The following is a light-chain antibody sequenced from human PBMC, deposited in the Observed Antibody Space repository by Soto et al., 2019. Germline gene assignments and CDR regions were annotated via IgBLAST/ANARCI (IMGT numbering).Light chain of an antibody. CDR2: GAS. CDR1: QSFSSSY. V-gene: IGKV3-20*01. J-gene: IGKJ1*01. CDR3: QQYGSSRT. Sequence: EIVLTQSPGTLSLSPGERATLSCRASQSFSSSYLAWYQQKPGQAPRLLIYGASIRATGIPDRFSGSGSGTDFTLTISRLESEDFAVYYCQQYGSSRTFGQGTKVEIK.